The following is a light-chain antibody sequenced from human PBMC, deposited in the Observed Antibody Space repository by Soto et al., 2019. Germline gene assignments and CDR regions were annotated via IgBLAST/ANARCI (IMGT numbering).Light chain of an antibody. J-gene: IGLJ1*01. V-gene: IGLV2-14*01. Sequence: QSALTQPASVSGSPGQSITISCTGSSSDVADYDYNYVSWYQQYPGKAPKLLISEVTYRPSGVSSRFSGSKSGNTASLTISGLQADDEADYYCSVYTRSNFYVFGTGTKVTVL. CDR3: SVYTRSNFYV. CDR1: SSDVADYDYNY. CDR2: EVT.